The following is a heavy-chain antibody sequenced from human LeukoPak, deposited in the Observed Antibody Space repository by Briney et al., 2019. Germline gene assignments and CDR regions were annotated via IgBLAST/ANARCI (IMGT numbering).Heavy chain of an antibody. V-gene: IGHV3-30*02. CDR1: GFTFSSYG. J-gene: IGHJ6*02. CDR2: IWYDGSNK. CDR3: AKDSAYYGMDV. Sequence: GGSLRLSCAASGFTFSSYGMHWVRQAPGKGLEWVAVIWYDGSNKYYADSVKGRFTISRDNSKNTLYLQMNSLRAEDTAVYYCAKDSAYYGMDVWGQGTTVTVSS.